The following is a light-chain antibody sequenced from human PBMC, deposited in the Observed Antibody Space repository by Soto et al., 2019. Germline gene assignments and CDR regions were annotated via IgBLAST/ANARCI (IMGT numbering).Light chain of an antibody. V-gene: IGKV1-5*01. CDR2: DAS. J-gene: IGKJ1*01. CDR3: QQYNNDWA. Sequence: DIQMTQSPSTLSASVGDRVIITCRASQSISSWLAWYQQKPGTAPKLLIYDASSLQGGVPSRFSGSGSGTEFTLTISGLQPDDFATYYCQQYNNDWAFGQGTKVDI. CDR1: QSISSW.